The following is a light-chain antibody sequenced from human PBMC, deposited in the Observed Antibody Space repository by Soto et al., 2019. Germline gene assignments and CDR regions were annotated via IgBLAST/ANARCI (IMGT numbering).Light chain of an antibody. J-gene: IGLJ1*01. V-gene: IGLV2-11*01. CDR3: CSYGGTYTV. Sequence: QSALTQPRSVSGSPGQSVTISCTGTSGDVGGYNYVSWYQQHPGKAPKLMIYDVTHRPSGVPDRFSGSKSGNTASLTISGLQAEDEADYFCCSYGGTYTVFGTGTKLT. CDR1: SGDVGGYNY. CDR2: DVT.